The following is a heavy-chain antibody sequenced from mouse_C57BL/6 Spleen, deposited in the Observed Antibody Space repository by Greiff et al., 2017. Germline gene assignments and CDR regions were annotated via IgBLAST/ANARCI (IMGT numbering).Heavy chain of an antibody. CDR1: EYEFPSHD. V-gene: IGHV5-2*01. J-gene: IGHJ1*03. D-gene: IGHD1-1*02. CDR2: INSDGGST. Sequence: DVHLVEPGGGLVQPGESLKLSCESNEYEFPSHDMSWVRKTPEKRLELVAAINSDGGSTYYPDTMERRFILSRDNTKKTLYLQMSSLRSEDTALYYCARGGYGGYFDVWGTGTTLTVSS. CDR3: ARGGYGGYFDV.